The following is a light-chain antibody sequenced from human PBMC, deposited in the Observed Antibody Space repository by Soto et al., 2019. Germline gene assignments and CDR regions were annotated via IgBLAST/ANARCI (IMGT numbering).Light chain of an antibody. V-gene: IGKV3-20*01. J-gene: IGKJ1*01. CDR1: QSVSNNY. Sequence: EIVFTQSPGTLSLSPGERATLSCRASQSVSNNYLAWYQQKPGQAPRLLIYGASNRATGIPDRLSGSGSGTDFTLPIRRLEPEDFAVYYCQQYGSSGTFGQGTKVDIK. CDR3: QQYGSSGT. CDR2: GAS.